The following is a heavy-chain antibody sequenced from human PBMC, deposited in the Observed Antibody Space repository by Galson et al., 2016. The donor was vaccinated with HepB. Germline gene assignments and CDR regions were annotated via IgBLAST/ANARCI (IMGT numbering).Heavy chain of an antibody. CDR2: INPTAGST. CDR1: GYTFTNYY. V-gene: IGHV1-46*01. Sequence: SVKVSCKASGYTFTNYYMHWVRQAPGQGLEWMGMINPTAGSTGNAQKFQGRVSMTRDTSTSTVYMELSSLRSEDTAVYYCARDLSAGITIFGAVTNYTFYYGMDVWGQGTTVTVSS. J-gene: IGHJ6*02. CDR3: ARDLSAGITIFGAVTNYTFYYGMDV. D-gene: IGHD3-3*01.